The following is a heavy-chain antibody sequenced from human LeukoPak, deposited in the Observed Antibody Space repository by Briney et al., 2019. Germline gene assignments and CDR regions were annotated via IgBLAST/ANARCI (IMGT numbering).Heavy chain of an antibody. CDR2: ISTYKGDT. Sequence: GASVKVSCKASGYTVTSYGISWVRQAPGQGLEWMGWISTYKGDTNYARRFQGRVTMTTDTSKTTAYMELRSLRSDDTAVYFCARAGGVLFSGELWGTQYFDNWGQGTLVTVSS. CDR1: GYTVTSYG. D-gene: IGHD3-10*01. CDR3: ARAGGVLFSGELWGTQYFDN. J-gene: IGHJ4*02. V-gene: IGHV1-18*01.